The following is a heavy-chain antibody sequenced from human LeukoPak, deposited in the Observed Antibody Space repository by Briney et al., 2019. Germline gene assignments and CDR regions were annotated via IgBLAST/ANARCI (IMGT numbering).Heavy chain of an antibody. CDR3: ARRLRQNLFDP. Sequence: SETLSLTCTVSGVSISSDYWSWIRLPPGKGLEWIGYIYYSGSSNYNPSLKSRVTMSVDTSKNQFSLKLSSVTAADTAVYYCARRLRQNLFDPWGQGTLVTVSS. D-gene: IGHD4-17*01. CDR1: GVSISSDY. V-gene: IGHV4-59*08. J-gene: IGHJ5*02. CDR2: IYYSGSS.